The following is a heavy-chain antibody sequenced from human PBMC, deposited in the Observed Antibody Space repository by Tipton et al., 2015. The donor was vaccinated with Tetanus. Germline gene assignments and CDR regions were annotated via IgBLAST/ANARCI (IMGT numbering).Heavy chain of an antibody. V-gene: IGHV4-59*01. CDR3: ARGYGTTVFCCHGSDP. Sequence: TLSLTCTVSGGSISSSYWSWIRQPPGKGLEWIGYIYYSGSTNYNPSLKSRVTISVDTSKNHFSLRLSSVTAADTAVYYSARGYGTTVFCCHGSDPWAQGTLLT. D-gene: IGHD1-1*01. CDR1: GGSISSSY. CDR2: IYYSGST. J-gene: IGHJ5*02.